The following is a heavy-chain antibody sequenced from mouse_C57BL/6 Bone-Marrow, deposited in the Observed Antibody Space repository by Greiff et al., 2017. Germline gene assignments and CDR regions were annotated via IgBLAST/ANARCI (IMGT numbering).Heavy chain of an antibody. Sequence: QVQLQQPGAELVRPGSSVKLSCKASGYTFTSYWMDWVKQRPGQGLEWIGNIYPSDSETHYNQKFKDKATLTVDKSSSTAYMQLSSLTSEDSAVYYCARGYYYGSSYYLFAYWGQGTLVTVSA. V-gene: IGHV1-61*01. J-gene: IGHJ3*01. CDR2: IYPSDSET. CDR3: ARGYYYGSSYYLFAY. CDR1: GYTFTSYW. D-gene: IGHD1-1*01.